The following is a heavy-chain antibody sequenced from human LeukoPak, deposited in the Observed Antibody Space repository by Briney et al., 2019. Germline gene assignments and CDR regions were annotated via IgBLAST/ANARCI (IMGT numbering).Heavy chain of an antibody. Sequence: SETLSLTCAVSGGSISTYYWSWIRQPAGKGLEWIGRIYTSGSTNYNPSLKSRVTMSVDTSNNQFSLNLRSVTAADTAVYYCARLSGGDSSSVVAFDIWGQGTLVTVSS. CDR2: IYTSGST. D-gene: IGHD4-17*01. J-gene: IGHJ3*02. CDR3: ARLSGGDSSSVVAFDI. CDR1: GGSISTYY. V-gene: IGHV4-4*07.